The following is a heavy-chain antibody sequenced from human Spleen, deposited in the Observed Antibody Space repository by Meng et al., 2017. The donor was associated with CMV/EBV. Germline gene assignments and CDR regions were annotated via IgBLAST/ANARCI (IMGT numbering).Heavy chain of an antibody. J-gene: IGHJ4*02. CDR2: INHSRST. CDR1: GGVFSDYS. Sequence: CAVCGGVFSDYSWSWLRQPPGKGLQWIGEINHSRSTNYAPSLKSRVTISIDTSKNQFSLKLSSVTAADTAVYYCARGGVGASANPFDYWGQGTLVTVSS. D-gene: IGHD1-26*01. CDR3: ARGGVGASANPFDY. V-gene: IGHV4-34*01.